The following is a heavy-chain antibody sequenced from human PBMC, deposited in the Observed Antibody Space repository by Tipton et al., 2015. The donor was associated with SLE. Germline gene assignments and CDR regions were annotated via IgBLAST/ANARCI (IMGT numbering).Heavy chain of an antibody. CDR1: GFTFSSYA. J-gene: IGHJ4*02. Sequence: SLRLSCAASGFTFSSYAMHWVRQAPGKGLEWVAVISYDGSNKYYADSVKGRFTISRDNSKNTLYLQMNSLRAEDTAVYYCAESTQWLAFDYWGQGTLVTVSS. CDR2: ISYDGSNK. CDR3: AESTQWLAFDY. V-gene: IGHV3-30-3*02. D-gene: IGHD6-19*01.